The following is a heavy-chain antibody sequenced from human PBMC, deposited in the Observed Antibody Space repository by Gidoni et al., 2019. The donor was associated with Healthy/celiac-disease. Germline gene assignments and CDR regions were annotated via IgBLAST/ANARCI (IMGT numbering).Heavy chain of an antibody. D-gene: IGHD3-3*01. Sequence: EVQLVESGGVVVQPGGSLRLSCAASGFTFDDYTMHWVRQAPGKGLEWVSLISWDGGSTYYADSVKGRFTISRDNSKNSLYLQMNSLRTEDTALYYCAKDVGEGAEYFDYWGQGTLVTVSS. J-gene: IGHJ4*02. CDR2: ISWDGGST. V-gene: IGHV3-43*01. CDR1: GFTFDDYT. CDR3: AKDVGEGAEYFDY.